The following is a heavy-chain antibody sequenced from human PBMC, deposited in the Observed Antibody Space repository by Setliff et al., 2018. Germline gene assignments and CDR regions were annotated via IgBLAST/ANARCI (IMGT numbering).Heavy chain of an antibody. Sequence: PSETLSLTCTVSGGSISSSSYYWGWIRQPPGKGLEWIGSIYYSGSTYYNPSLKSRVTISVDTSKNQFSLKLSSVTAADTAVYYCARVRLGLPMVDYWGQGTLVTVSS. V-gene: IGHV4-39*01. J-gene: IGHJ4*02. CDR1: GGSISSSSYY. D-gene: IGHD5-18*01. CDR2: IYYSGST. CDR3: ARVRLGLPMVDY.